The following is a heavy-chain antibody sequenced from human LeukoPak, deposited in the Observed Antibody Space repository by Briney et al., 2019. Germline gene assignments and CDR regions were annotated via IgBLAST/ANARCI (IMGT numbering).Heavy chain of an antibody. J-gene: IGHJ4*02. CDR2: TKQDGGDK. V-gene: IGHV3-7*01. CDR1: GFTFTSYW. Sequence: GGSLRLSCAASGFTFTSYWMSWVRQAPGKGLEWVATTKQDGGDKYYVDSVKGRFTISRDNAKNSLCLQMNSLRAEDTAVYFCARGGTKTTPDFDSWGQGTLVTVSS. CDR3: ARGGTKTTPDFDS. D-gene: IGHD1-14*01.